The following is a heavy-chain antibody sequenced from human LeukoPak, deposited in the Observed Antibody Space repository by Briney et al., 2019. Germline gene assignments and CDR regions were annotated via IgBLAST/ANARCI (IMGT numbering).Heavy chain of an antibody. D-gene: IGHD7-27*01. V-gene: IGHV3-7*01. CDR2: IKQDGSEK. CDR1: GFTFSSYW. CDR3: TMTWGSEAFDI. Sequence: GGSLRLSCAASGFTFSSYWMSWVRQAPGKGLEWVANIKQDGSEKYYVDSVKGRFTISRDNAKNSLYLQMNSLRAEDTAVYYCTMTWGSEAFDIWGQGTMVTVSS. J-gene: IGHJ3*02.